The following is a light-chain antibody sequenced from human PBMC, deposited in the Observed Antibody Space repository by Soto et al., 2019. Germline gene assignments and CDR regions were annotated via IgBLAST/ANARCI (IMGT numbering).Light chain of an antibody. CDR3: QSYDSSLSGSGVV. Sequence: QPVLTQPPSVSGAPGQRITIPCTGSSSNIGAGFDVHWYQQLPGTAPKLLIYGDTNRPSGVPDRFSGSKSGSSASLAITGLQAEDEADYYCQSYDSSLSGSGVVFGGGTKVTVL. J-gene: IGLJ2*01. CDR2: GDT. CDR1: SSNIGAGFD. V-gene: IGLV1-40*01.